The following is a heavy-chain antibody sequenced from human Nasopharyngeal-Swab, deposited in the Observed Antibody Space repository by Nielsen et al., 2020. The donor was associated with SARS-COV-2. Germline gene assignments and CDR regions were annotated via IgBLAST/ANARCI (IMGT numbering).Heavy chain of an antibody. V-gene: IGHV4-61*02. CDR1: GGSISSGSYY. CDR2: IYTSGST. CDR3: ARVGTIAAAGLDAFDI. Sequence: SETLSLTCTVSGGSISSGSYYWSWIRQPAGKGLEWIGRIYTSGSTNYNPSLKSRVTISVDTSKNQFSLKLSSVTAADTAVYYCARVGTIAAAGLDAFDIWGQWTMVTVSS. J-gene: IGHJ3*02. D-gene: IGHD6-13*01.